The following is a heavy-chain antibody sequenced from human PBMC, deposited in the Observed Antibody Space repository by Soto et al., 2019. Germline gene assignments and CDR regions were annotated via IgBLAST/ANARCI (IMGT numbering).Heavy chain of an antibody. CDR2: IGGSGGCT. D-gene: IGHD1-26*01. V-gene: IGHV3-23*01. CDR3: AKGPGVKSMGVVVATGYFDY. Sequence: GSLRLSCTGSGFSFTSYAMSWVRQAPGKGLEWVAAIGGSGGCTYYAHSVKGRFTISRDNSNNTPYLQMNSLRAEDTAGYYCAKGPGVKSMGVVVATGYFDYWGQGTLVTVSS. CDR1: GFSFTSYA. J-gene: IGHJ4*02.